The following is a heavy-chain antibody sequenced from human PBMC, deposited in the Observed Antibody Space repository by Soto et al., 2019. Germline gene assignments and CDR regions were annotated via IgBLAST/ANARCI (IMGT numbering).Heavy chain of an antibody. CDR3: ARDGGIVGAMGWFDP. Sequence: QVQLVQSGAEVKKPGSSVKVSCKASGGTFSSYTISWVRQAPGQGLEWMGRIIPILGIANHAQKFQGRVTITADKSTRTAYMERSSLRSEDTAVYYWARDGGIVGAMGWFDPWGQGTLVTVSS. D-gene: IGHD1-26*01. CDR2: IIPILGIA. CDR1: GGTFSSYT. V-gene: IGHV1-69*08. J-gene: IGHJ5*02.